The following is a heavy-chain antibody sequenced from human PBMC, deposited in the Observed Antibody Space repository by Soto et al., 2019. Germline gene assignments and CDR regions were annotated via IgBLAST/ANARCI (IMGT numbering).Heavy chain of an antibody. J-gene: IGHJ4*02. CDR1: GYTFTSYY. D-gene: IGHD2-2*01. CDR3: AREYCSSTSCYRSPNNFDY. CDR2: INPSGGST. V-gene: IGHV1-46*01. Sequence: ASVKVSCKASGYTFTSYYMHWVRQAPGQGLEWMGIINPSGGSTSYAQKFQGRVTMTRDTSTSTVYMELSSLRSEDTAVYYCAREYCSSTSCYRSPNNFDYWGQGTLVTVSS.